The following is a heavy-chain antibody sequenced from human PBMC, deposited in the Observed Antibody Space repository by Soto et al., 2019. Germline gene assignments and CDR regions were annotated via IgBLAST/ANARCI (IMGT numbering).Heavy chain of an antibody. CDR2: IYPGDSDT. Sequence: GESLKISCQGFGFSFTDYWFGWVRQMPGKGLEWMGLIYPGDSDTRYSSSFQGQVTISADKSISTIYLQWSSLKASDTAIYYCARRGQTAIYYYYGMDVWGQGTSVTVSS. CDR3: ARRGQTAIYYYYGMDV. J-gene: IGHJ6*02. V-gene: IGHV5-51*01. CDR1: GFSFTDYW.